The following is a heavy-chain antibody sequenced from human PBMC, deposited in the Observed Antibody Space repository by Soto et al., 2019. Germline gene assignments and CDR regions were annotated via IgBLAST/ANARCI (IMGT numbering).Heavy chain of an antibody. D-gene: IGHD2-8*02. Sequence: SETLSLTCAVYGGSFSGYYWSWIRQPPGKGLEWIGEINHSGSTNYNPSLKSRVTISVDTSKNQFSLKLSSVTAADTAVYYCARGFRYCGGYFDYWGQGTLVTVSS. V-gene: IGHV4-34*01. CDR1: GGSFSGYY. J-gene: IGHJ4*02. CDR3: ARGFRYCGGYFDY. CDR2: INHSGST.